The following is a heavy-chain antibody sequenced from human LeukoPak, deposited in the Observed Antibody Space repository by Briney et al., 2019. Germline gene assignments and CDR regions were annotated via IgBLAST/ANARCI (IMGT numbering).Heavy chain of an antibody. CDR3: AKDLDCSSTSCYKDY. V-gene: IGHV3-53*01. CDR1: GFTVSSNY. Sequence: GGSLRLSCAASGFTVSSNYMSWVRQAPGKGLEWVSVIYSGGSTYYADSVKGRFTISRDNSKNTVYLQMNSLRAEDTAVYYCAKDLDCSSTSCYKDYWGQGTLVTVSS. CDR2: IYSGGST. J-gene: IGHJ4*02. D-gene: IGHD2-2*02.